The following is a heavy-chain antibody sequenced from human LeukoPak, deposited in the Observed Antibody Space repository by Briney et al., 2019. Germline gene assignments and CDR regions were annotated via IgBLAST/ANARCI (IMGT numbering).Heavy chain of an antibody. D-gene: IGHD6-19*01. CDR1: GFSFSNYA. Sequence: GGSLRLSCAASGFSFSNYAMSWVRQTPGKGLEWVSLISGSSSDTYYADSVKGRFTISRDNSKNTLSLRMNSLRAEDTALYYCAKGYNSGWGDAFDVWGQGTVVTVSS. J-gene: IGHJ3*01. CDR2: ISGSSSDT. CDR3: AKGYNSGWGDAFDV. V-gene: IGHV3-23*01.